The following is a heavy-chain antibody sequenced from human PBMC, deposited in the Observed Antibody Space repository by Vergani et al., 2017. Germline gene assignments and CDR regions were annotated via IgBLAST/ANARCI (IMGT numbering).Heavy chain of an antibody. CDR2: IIPIFGTA. D-gene: IGHD3-3*01. CDR1: GGTFSSYA. V-gene: IGHV1-69*01. J-gene: IGHJ6*02. CDR3: ARGGITIFGADYYYYGMDV. Sequence: QVQLVQSGAEVKRPGSSVKVSCKASGGTFSSYAISWVRQAPGQGLEWMGGIIPIFGTANYAQKFQGRVTITADESTSTAYMELSSLRSEETAVYYCARGGITIFGADYYYYGMDVWGQGTTVTVSS.